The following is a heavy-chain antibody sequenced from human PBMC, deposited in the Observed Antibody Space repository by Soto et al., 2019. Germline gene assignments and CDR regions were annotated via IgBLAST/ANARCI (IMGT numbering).Heavy chain of an antibody. J-gene: IGHJ6*02. D-gene: IGHD5-18*01. V-gene: IGHV4-4*07. CDR1: GGSISSYY. CDR2: IYTSGST. CDR3: AIVGYSYGYRDYYYYVMDV. Sequence: SETLSLTCTVSGGSISSYYWSWIRQPAGKGLEWIGRIYTSGSTNYNPSLKSRVTMSVDTSKNQFSLKLSSVTAADTAVYYCAIVGYSYGYRDYYYYVMDVWGQGTTVTVSS.